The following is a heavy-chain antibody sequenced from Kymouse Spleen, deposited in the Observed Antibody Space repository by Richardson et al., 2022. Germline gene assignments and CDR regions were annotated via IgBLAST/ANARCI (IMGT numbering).Heavy chain of an antibody. Sequence: EVQLVESGGGLVQPGGSLRLSCAASGFTFSSYDMHWVRQATGKGLEWVSAIGTAGDTYYPGSVKGRFTISRENAKNSLYLQMNSLRAGDTAVYYCARSYNWNYVRYYGMDVWGQGTTVTVSS. CDR2: IGTAGDT. D-gene: IGHD1-7*01. CDR1: GFTFSSYD. V-gene: IGHV3-13*01. J-gene: IGHJ6*02. CDR3: ARSYNWNYVRYYGMDV.